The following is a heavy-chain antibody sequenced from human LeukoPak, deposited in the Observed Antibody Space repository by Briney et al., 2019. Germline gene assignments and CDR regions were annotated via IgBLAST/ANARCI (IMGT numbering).Heavy chain of an antibody. Sequence: GGSLRLSCAASGFTFSTYAMNWVRQAPGKGLEWVSALSGSDTRTYYADSVKGRFTISRDNSKNTLYLQMNSLRAEDTAVYYCAKDENTVWELPDYWGQGTLVTVSS. CDR2: LSGSDTRT. CDR3: AKDENTVWELPDY. CDR1: GFTFSTYA. D-gene: IGHD1-26*01. J-gene: IGHJ4*02. V-gene: IGHV3-23*01.